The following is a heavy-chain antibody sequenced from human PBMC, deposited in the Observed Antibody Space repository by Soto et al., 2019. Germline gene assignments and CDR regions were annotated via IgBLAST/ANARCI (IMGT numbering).Heavy chain of an antibody. CDR3: ARGGDVYNFGAVY. CDR1: GGGNLRDYR. J-gene: IGHJ4*02. CDR2: IIPKLGSA. Sequence: QVQLVQSGAEVKEPGSSVKVSCKASGGGNLRDYRTTWVRRAPGQGLEWMGGIIPKLGSANYAQNFQGRVTITADESTNTVDMELRSLRSDDTAVYYCARGGDVYNFGAVYWGQGTPVTVSS. V-gene: IGHV1-69*01. D-gene: IGHD2-21*01.